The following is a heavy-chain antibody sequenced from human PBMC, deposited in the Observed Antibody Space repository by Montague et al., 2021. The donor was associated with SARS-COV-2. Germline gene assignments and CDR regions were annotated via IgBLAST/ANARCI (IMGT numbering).Heavy chain of an antibody. D-gene: IGHD3-22*01. CDR2: TYYTGNT. V-gene: IGHV4-39*02. J-gene: IGHJ3*01. CDR1: GGSITNNIYY. CDR3: ARLKGYFGSSGSPSAFDF. Sequence: SETLSLTCTVSGGSITNNIYYWAWIRQPPGKGLEWIGSTYYTGNTYYNPSLKSRVTISVVTSKNHFTLKLSSVTAAETAVYDCARLKGYFGSSGSPSAFDFWGQGTKVTVSS.